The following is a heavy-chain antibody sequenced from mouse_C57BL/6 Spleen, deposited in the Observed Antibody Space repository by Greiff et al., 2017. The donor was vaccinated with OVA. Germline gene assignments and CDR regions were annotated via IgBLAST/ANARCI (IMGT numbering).Heavy chain of an antibody. D-gene: IGHD1-1*01. J-gene: IGHJ4*01. Sequence: EVQLVESGGGLVKPGGSLKLSCAASGFTFSDYGMHWVRQAPEKGLEWVAYISSGSSTIYYADTVKGRFTISRDNAKNTLFLQMTSLRSEDTAMYYCARKDNYYGSSNAMDYWGQGTSVTVSS. CDR2: ISSGSSTI. V-gene: IGHV5-17*01. CDR3: ARKDNYYGSSNAMDY. CDR1: GFTFSDYG.